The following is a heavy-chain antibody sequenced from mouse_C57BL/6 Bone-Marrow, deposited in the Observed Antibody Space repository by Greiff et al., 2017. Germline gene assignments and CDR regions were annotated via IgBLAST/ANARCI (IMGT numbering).Heavy chain of an antibody. V-gene: IGHV7-3*01. Sequence: EVKVVESGGGLVQPGGSLSLSCAASGFTFTDYYMSWVRQPPGKALEWLGFIRNKANGYTTEYSASVKGRFTISRDNSQSILYLQMNALRAEDSATYYCARLWGFYFDYWGQGTTLTVSS. CDR3: ARLWGFYFDY. CDR1: GFTFTDYY. D-gene: IGHD4-1*01. J-gene: IGHJ2*01. CDR2: IRNKANGYTT.